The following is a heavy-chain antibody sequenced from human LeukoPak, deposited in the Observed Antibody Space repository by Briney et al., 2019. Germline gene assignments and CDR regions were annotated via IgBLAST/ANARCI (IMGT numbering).Heavy chain of an antibody. CDR3: ARDFGELATLSYYFDY. CDR2: ISFDGSDT. CDR1: GFNLRTYA. V-gene: IGHV3-30*01. Sequence: GGSLRLSCVASGFNLRTYALHWVRQAPGKGLEGVTVISFDGSDTQYADSVKGRFTISRDNSKNTLFLQMNSLRPEDTAVYYCARDFGELATLSYYFDYWGQGTLVTVSS. J-gene: IGHJ4*02. D-gene: IGHD3-10*01.